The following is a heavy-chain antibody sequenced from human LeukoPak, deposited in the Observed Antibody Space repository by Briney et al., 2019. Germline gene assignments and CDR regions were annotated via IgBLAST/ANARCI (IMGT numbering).Heavy chain of an antibody. D-gene: IGHD6-19*01. CDR2: ISWNSGSI. Sequence: GRSLRLSCAASGLTFDDYAMHWVRQAPGKGLEWVSGISWNSGSIGYADSVKGRITISRDNAKNSLYLQMNSLRAEDTALYYCAKGYSSGWYGNWFDPSGQGTVVTVSS. CDR1: GLTFDDYA. CDR3: AKGYSSGWYGNWFDP. J-gene: IGHJ5*02. V-gene: IGHV3-9*01.